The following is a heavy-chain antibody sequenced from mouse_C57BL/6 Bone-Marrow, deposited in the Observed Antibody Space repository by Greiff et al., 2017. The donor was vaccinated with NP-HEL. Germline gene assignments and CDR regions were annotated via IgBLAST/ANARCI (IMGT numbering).Heavy chain of an antibody. CDR3: ARQDYYGSSYKGY. V-gene: IGHV1-72*01. CDR2: IDPNSGGT. CDR1: GYTFTSYW. Sequence: QVQLQQPGAELVKPGASVKLSCKASGYTFTSYWMHWVKQRPGRGLEWIGRIDPNSGGTKYNEKFKSKATLTVDKPSSTAYMQLSSLTSEDSAVYYCARQDYYGSSYKGYWGQGTTLTVSS. J-gene: IGHJ2*01. D-gene: IGHD1-1*01.